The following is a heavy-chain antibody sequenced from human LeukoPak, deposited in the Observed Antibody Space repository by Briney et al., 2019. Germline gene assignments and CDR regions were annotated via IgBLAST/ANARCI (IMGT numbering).Heavy chain of an antibody. Sequence: ASVKVSCKASGGTFSSYAISWVRQAPGQGLEWMGGIIPIFGTANYAQKFQGRVTITADESTSTAYMELSSLRSEDTAVYYCARGIIVGATDYYYMDVWGKGTTVTVSS. CDR2: IIPIFGTA. J-gene: IGHJ6*03. CDR1: GGTFSSYA. V-gene: IGHV1-69*13. CDR3: ARGIIVGATDYYYMDV. D-gene: IGHD1-26*01.